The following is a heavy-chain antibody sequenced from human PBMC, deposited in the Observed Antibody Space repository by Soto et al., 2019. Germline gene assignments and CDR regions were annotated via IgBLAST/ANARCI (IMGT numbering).Heavy chain of an antibody. J-gene: IGHJ4*02. Sequence: QVQLVESGGGVVQPGRSLRLSCAASRFTFRRSPMHWVRQAPGKGLEWVAVISYDGSSKFYADSVKGRFTISRDNSKNTLYLQMIGLRADDSAVYYCARGGGSGWTRHYFDYWGQGTLVTVSS. D-gene: IGHD6-19*01. V-gene: IGHV3-30-3*01. CDR3: ARGGGSGWTRHYFDY. CDR1: RFTFRRSP. CDR2: ISYDGSSK.